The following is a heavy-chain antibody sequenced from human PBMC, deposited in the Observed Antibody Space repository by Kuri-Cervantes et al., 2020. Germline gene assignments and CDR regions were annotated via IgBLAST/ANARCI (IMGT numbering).Heavy chain of an antibody. CDR2: IYYSGST. V-gene: IGHV4-39*07. D-gene: IGHD3-10*01. J-gene: IGHJ5*02. CDR3: ARTEYNWFDP. Sequence: SETLSLTCTVSGDSISSSSYYWGWIRQPPGKGLEWIGSIYYSGSTYYNPSLKSRLTISVDTSKYQFSLRLTSVTAADTAVYYCARTEYNWFDPWGQGTLVTVSS. CDR1: GDSISSSSYY.